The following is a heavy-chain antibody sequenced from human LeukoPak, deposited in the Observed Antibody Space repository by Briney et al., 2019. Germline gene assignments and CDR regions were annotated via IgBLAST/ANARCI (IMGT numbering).Heavy chain of an antibody. V-gene: IGHV4-59*01. CDR2: IYYSGST. CDR3: ARYRGTYGYYFDY. Sequence: SETLSLTCTVSGGSISSYYWSWIRQPPGKGLEWIGYIYYSGSTNYNPSLKSRVTISVDTSKNQLSLKVTSVTAADTAVYYCARYRGTYGYYFDYWGQGKLVIVSS. CDR1: GGSISSYY. J-gene: IGHJ4*02. D-gene: IGHD5-24*01.